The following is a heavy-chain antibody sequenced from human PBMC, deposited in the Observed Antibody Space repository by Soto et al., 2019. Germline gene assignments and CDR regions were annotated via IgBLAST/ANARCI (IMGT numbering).Heavy chain of an antibody. D-gene: IGHD2-2*01. CDR1: GYSISSGYY. CDR3: ARGYCSSTSCHSDY. CDR2: IYHSGST. J-gene: IGHJ4*02. V-gene: IGHV4-38-2*01. Sequence: SETLSLTCAVSGYSISSGYYWGWIRQPPGKGLEWIGSIYHSGSTYYNPSLKSRVTISVDTSKNQFSLKLSSVTAADTAVYYCARGYCSSTSCHSDYSGQPPLLTVSS.